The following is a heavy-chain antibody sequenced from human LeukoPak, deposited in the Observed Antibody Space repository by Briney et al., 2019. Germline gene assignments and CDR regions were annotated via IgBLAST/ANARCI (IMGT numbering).Heavy chain of an antibody. CDR1: GGSISSGSYY. Sequence: SETLSLTCTVSGGSISSGSYYWRWLRQPAGTGLEWIGRIYTSGSTNYIPSLKSRVTISVDTSKNQFSLKLSSVPAADTAVYYCARGGPTTYYDFWSRSGNWFDPWGQGTLVTVSS. CDR3: ARGGPTTYYDFWSRSGNWFDP. V-gene: IGHV4-61*02. CDR2: IYTSGST. J-gene: IGHJ5*02. D-gene: IGHD3-3*01.